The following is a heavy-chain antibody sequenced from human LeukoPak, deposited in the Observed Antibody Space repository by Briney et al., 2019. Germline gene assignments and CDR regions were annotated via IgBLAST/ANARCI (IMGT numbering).Heavy chain of an antibody. V-gene: IGHV4-59*11. J-gene: IGHJ5*02. CDR2: IRYTGAT. CDR3: ARLHALGAEEFDP. Sequence: SETLSLTCTVSGGSISGHYWSWIRQSPGKGLEWIGYIRYTGATNYNPYLQSRITISVDMPKNQFPLRLNSVTAADTAVYYCARLHALGAEEFDPWGQGTLVTVSS. D-gene: IGHD3-16*01. CDR1: GGSISGHY.